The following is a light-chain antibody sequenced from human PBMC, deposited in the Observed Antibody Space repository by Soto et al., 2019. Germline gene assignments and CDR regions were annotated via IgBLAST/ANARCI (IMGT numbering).Light chain of an antibody. CDR1: SSNIGNNA. J-gene: IGLJ1*01. Sequence: QSVLTQPPSVSEAPRQRVTISCSGSSSNIGNNAVNWYQQLPGKAPKLLIYYDDLLPSGVSDRFSGSKSGTSASLAISGLQSEDEDDDYCAAWDDSLNGYVFGTGTKLTVL. CDR2: YDD. CDR3: AAWDDSLNGYV. V-gene: IGLV1-36*01.